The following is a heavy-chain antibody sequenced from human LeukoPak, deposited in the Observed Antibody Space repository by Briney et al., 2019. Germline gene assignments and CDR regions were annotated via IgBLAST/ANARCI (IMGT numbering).Heavy chain of an antibody. D-gene: IGHD2-21*01. CDR2: ISESAGST. J-gene: IGHJ6*02. Sequence: GGSLRLSCAASGFTFSIYAMNWVRQAPGKGLEWVSAISESAGSTYYADSVKGRFTISRDNSKNTLYLQMNSLRAEDTALYYCAKGLRPVGYYYGMDVWSQGTTVTVSS. CDR1: GFTFSIYA. V-gene: IGHV3-23*01. CDR3: AKGLRPVGYYYGMDV.